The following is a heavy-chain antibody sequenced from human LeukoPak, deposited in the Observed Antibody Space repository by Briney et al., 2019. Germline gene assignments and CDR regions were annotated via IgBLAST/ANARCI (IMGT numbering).Heavy chain of an antibody. CDR1: GGSISSYY. J-gene: IGHJ6*02. CDR3: ARDPGQQPVQAQGYGMDV. Sequence: SETLSLTCTVSGGSISSYYWSWIRQPPGKGLESIGFVYYSGSTNYNPSLKGRVTISLDTSKNQFSLKLSSVTAADTAVYYCARDPGQQPVQAQGYGMDVWGQGTTVTVSS. D-gene: IGHD6-13*01. CDR2: VYYSGST. V-gene: IGHV4-59*12.